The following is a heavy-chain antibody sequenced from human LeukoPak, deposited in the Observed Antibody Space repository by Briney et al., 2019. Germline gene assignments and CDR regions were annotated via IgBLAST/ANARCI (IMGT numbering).Heavy chain of an antibody. D-gene: IGHD3-16*01. Sequence: SETLSLTCTVSGGSISSYYWSWIRQPAGKGLEWIGRIYTSGSTNYNPSLKSRVTMSVDTSKNQFSLKLSSVTAADTAVYYCARLGHNGNGGSRPPYYYYYMDVWGKGTTVTVSS. CDR2: IYTSGST. CDR1: GGSISSYY. CDR3: ARLGHNGNGGSRPPYYYYYMDV. V-gene: IGHV4-4*07. J-gene: IGHJ6*03.